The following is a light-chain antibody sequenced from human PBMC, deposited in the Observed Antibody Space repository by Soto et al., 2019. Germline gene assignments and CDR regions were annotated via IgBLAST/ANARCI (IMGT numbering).Light chain of an antibody. CDR1: SSDVGNYDY. CDR3: TSYTPSSTYV. Sequence: ALTQPASVSGSPGQSITISCTGTSSDVGNYDYVSWYQQYPDKAPKLMIYAVSRRPSGVSNRFSGSKSGNTASLTISGLQAEDEADYYCTSYTPSSTYVFGTGTKLTVL. J-gene: IGLJ1*01. CDR2: AVS. V-gene: IGLV2-14*03.